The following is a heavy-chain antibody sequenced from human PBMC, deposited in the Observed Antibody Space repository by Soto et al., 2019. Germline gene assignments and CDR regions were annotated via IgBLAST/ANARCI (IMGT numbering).Heavy chain of an antibody. CDR1: GGSFSGYY. CDR2: INHSGST. Sequence: QVQLQQWGAGLLKPSETLSLTCAVYGGSFSGYYWSWIRQPPGKGLEWMGEINHSGSTNYNTSLKSRFTTPVATSKNQFSLKLSSVTAADTAVYYCARALPDFIVRGVETPFDYLGQGTLVTVSS. D-gene: IGHD3-10*02. CDR3: ARALPDFIVRGVETPFDY. V-gene: IGHV4-34*01. J-gene: IGHJ4*02.